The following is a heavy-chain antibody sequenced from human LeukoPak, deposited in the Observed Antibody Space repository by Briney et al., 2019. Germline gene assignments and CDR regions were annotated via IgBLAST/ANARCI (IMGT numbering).Heavy chain of an antibody. CDR2: LSSSSSTI. J-gene: IGHJ4*02. Sequence: GGSLRLSCAASGLTFSSYSMNWVRQAPGKGLEWVSYLSSSSSTIYYADSVKGRFTISRDIAKNSLYLQMNSLRAEDTAVYYCARDANHYYDSSGYCDYWGQGTLVTVSS. CDR3: ARDANHYYDSSGYCDY. D-gene: IGHD3-22*01. CDR1: GLTFSSYS. V-gene: IGHV3-48*01.